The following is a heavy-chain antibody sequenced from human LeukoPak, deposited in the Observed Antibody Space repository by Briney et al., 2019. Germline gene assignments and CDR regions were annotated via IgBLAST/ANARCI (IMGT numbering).Heavy chain of an antibody. CDR3: ASSGLILTGPLPMGGGSYGMDV. V-gene: IGHV3-48*03. CDR2: ISSSGSTI. D-gene: IGHD3-9*01. CDR1: GFTFSSYE. J-gene: IGHJ6*02. Sequence: PGGSLRLSCAASGFTFSSYEMNWVRQAPGKGLEWVSYISSSGSTIYYADSVKGRFTISRDNAKNSLCLQMNSLRAEDTAVYYCASSGLILTGPLPMGGGSYGMDVWGQGTTVTVSS.